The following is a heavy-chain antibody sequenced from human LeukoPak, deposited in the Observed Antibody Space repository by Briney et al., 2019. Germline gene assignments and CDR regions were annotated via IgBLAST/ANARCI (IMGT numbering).Heavy chain of an antibody. J-gene: IGHJ5*02. V-gene: IGHV3-48*03. D-gene: IGHD5-18*01. CDR2: ISSSGSTI. Sequence: GGSLRLSCAASGFTFSSYEMNWVRQAPGKGLEWVSYISSSGSTIYYADSVKGRFTISRDNAKNSLYLQMNSLRAEDTAVYYCAKEGYSYGSSRTNWFDPWGQGTLVTVSS. CDR3: AKEGYSYGSSRTNWFDP. CDR1: GFTFSSYE.